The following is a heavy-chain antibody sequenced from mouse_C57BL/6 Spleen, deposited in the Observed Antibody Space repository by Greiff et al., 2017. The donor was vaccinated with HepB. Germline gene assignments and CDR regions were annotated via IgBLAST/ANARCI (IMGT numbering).Heavy chain of an antibody. CDR1: GYSITSGYD. CDR3: ARRTGTGAMDY. D-gene: IGHD4-1*01. J-gene: IGHJ4*01. V-gene: IGHV3-1*01. CDR2: ISYSGST. Sequence: EVKLQESGPGMVKPSQSLSLTCTVTGYSITSGYDWHWIRHFPGNKLEWMGYISYSGSTNYNPSLKSRISITHDTSKNHFFLKLNSVTTEDTATYYCARRTGTGAMDYWGQGTSVTVSS.